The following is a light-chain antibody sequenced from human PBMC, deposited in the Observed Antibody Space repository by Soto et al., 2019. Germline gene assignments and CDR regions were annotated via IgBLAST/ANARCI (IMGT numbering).Light chain of an antibody. V-gene: IGLV2-11*01. Sequence: QSVLTQPRSVSGSPGQSVTISCPGTSSDVGGYNYVSWYQQHPGKAPKLMIYDVSKRPSGVPDRFSGSKSGNTASLTISGLQAEDEADYYCCSYAGSHSFVVFGTGTKVTVL. CDR3: CSYAGSHSFVV. CDR2: DVS. CDR1: SSDVGGYNY. J-gene: IGLJ1*01.